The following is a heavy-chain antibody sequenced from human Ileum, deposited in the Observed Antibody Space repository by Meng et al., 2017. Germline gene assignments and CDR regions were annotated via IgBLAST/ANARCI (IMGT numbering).Heavy chain of an antibody. Sequence: VVVVGSGGGVVQPGTSLTLSCAASGFNLRSYGMHWVRQAPGKGLEWMAVIWHDGNNIYYAESVKGRFTVSRDNSQNTLFLQMNTVRVEDTAVYYCAREPSFGEHDYWGQGTLVTVSS. CDR1: GFNLRSYG. V-gene: IGHV3-33*01. CDR2: IWHDGNNI. D-gene: IGHD3-10*01. J-gene: IGHJ4*02. CDR3: AREPSFGEHDY.